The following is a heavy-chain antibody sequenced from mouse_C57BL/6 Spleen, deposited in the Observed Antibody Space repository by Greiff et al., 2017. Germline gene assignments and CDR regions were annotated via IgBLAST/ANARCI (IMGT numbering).Heavy chain of an antibody. CDR3: ARRGLRYGNYFDY. CDR1: GYTFTTYP. V-gene: IGHV1-47*01. Sequence: VQLQQSGAELVKPGASVKMSCTASGYTFTTYPIEWMQQNHGKSLEWIGNFHPYNDDTKYNEKFKGKATLTVDKTTSTVYLELSRLTSDDSAVYYCARRGLRYGNYFDYWGQGTTLTVSS. D-gene: IGHD1-1*01. J-gene: IGHJ2*01. CDR2: FHPYNDDT.